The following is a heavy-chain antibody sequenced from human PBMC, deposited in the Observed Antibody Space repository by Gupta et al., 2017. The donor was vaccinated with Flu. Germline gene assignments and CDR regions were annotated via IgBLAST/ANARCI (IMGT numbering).Heavy chain of an antibody. D-gene: IGHD3-22*01. Sequence: EVQLVESGGGLVQPGGSLRLSCAASGFTFSSYEMNWVRQAPGKGLEWVSYISSSGSTIYYADPVKGRFTISRDNAKNSLYLQMNSLRAEDTAVYYCARRRGYYDSSGYSDYWGQGTLVTVSS. CDR3: ARRRGYYDSSGYSDY. CDR2: ISSSGSTI. CDR1: GFTFSSYE. V-gene: IGHV3-48*03. J-gene: IGHJ4*02.